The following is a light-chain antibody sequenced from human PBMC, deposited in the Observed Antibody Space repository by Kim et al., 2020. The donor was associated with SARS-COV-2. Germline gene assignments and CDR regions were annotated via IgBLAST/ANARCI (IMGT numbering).Light chain of an antibody. CDR1: SSDVGGYNY. CDR2: DVT. CDR3: CSHTTRSGWV. J-gene: IGLJ3*02. V-gene: IGLV2-11*03. Sequence: GQSVTVSCTGTSSDVGGYNYVSWYQQHPGKAPKLMIYDVTKRPSGVPDRFSGSKSGNTASLTISGLQAEDEADYYCCSHTTRSGWVFGGGTQLTVL.